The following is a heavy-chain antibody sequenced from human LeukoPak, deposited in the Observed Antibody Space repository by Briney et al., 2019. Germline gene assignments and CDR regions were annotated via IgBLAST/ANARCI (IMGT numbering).Heavy chain of an antibody. CDR3: ARGSLWFGESEDY. V-gene: IGHV3-7*01. CDR2: IKQDGSEK. D-gene: IGHD3-10*01. J-gene: IGHJ4*02. Sequence: GGSLRLSCAASGFTFSSYWMSWVRQAPGKGLEWVANIKQDGSEKYYVDSVKGRFTISRDNAKHSLYLQMNSLRAEDTAVYYCARGSLWFGESEDYWGQGTLVTVSS. CDR1: GFTFSSYW.